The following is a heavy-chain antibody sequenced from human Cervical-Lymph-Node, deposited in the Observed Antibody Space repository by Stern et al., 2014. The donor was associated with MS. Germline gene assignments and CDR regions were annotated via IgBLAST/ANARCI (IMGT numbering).Heavy chain of an antibody. J-gene: IGHJ4*02. V-gene: IGHV3-33*01. CDR1: GFTFSNYG. CDR3: ARGNWNYEGMGY. Sequence: VQLVESGGGVVQPGRPLRLSCAASGFTFSNYGMHWGRQAPGKGLEWLAVIWYDGNKKYYADSVKGRFTISRDNSKNTLFLQMSSLTAEDTALYYCARGNWNYEGMGYWGQGTLVTVSS. D-gene: IGHD1-7*01. CDR2: IWYDGNKK.